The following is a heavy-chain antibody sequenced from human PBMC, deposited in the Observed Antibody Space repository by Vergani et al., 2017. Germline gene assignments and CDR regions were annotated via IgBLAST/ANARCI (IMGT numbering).Heavy chain of an antibody. J-gene: IGHJ4*02. CDR1: GRSISSGSYY. CDR2: FYTGGGT. D-gene: IGHD2-15*01. V-gene: IGHV4-61*02. CDR3: ARSRPYCTSGSCPAI. Sequence: QVQLQESGPGLVRPSQTLSLTCTVSGRSISSGSYYWSWFRQPAGKGLEWIGRFYTGGGTSYNPSLKSRVTISVDTSKNQFSLQLSSVTAADTAVYYCARSRPYCTSGSCPAIWGQGTLVTVSS.